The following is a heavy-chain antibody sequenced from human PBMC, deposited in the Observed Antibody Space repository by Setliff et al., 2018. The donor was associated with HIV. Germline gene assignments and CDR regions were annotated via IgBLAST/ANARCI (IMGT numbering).Heavy chain of an antibody. CDR2: MNPNSGVS. J-gene: IGHJ4*02. Sequence: ASVKVSCKPPGHTFTIYDIHWMRRAPGQGLEWMGWMNPNSGVSGYGQKFQGRVTMTTDTSTSTAYMELRSLRSDDTAVYYCARVPLSGWLYFDYWGQGTLVTVSS. V-gene: IGHV1-8*01. CDR1: GHTFTIYD. CDR3: ARVPLSGWLYFDY. D-gene: IGHD6-19*01.